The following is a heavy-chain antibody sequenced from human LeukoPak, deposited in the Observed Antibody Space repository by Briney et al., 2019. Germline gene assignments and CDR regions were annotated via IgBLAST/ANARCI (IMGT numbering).Heavy chain of an antibody. CDR2: INSSGSTI. D-gene: IGHD3-22*01. CDR1: GFTFSSYE. Sequence: PGGSLRLSCAASGFTFSSYEMNWVRQAPGKGLEWVSYINSSGSTIYYADSVKGRFTISRDNAKNSLYLQMNSLRAEDTAVYYCARDQRSTYYYDSSGYCPFDYWGQGTLVTVSS. CDR3: ARDQRSTYYYDSSGYCPFDY. V-gene: IGHV3-48*03. J-gene: IGHJ4*02.